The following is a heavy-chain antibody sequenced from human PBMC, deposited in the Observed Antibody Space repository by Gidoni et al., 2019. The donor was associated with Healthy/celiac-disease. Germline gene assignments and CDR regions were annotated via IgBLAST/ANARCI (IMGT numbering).Heavy chain of an antibody. CDR2: INPSGGST. V-gene: IGHV1-46*01. D-gene: IGHD1-26*01. CDR1: GYTFTSYY. Sequence: QVQLVQSGAEVKKPGASVKVSCKASGYTFTSYYMHWVRKAPGQGLEWMGIINPSGGSTSYAQKCQGRVTMTRDTSTSTVYMELSSLRSEDTAVYYCARGIGAYDAFDIWGQGTMVTVSS. J-gene: IGHJ3*02. CDR3: ARGIGAYDAFDI.